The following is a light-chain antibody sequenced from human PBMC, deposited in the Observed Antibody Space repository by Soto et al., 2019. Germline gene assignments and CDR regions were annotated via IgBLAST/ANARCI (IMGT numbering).Light chain of an antibody. CDR3: QQRSNWPWT. V-gene: IGKV3-11*01. CDR1: PSVSSY. CDR2: DTP. J-gene: IGKJ1*01. Sequence: EIVLTQSPATLSLSPGERATLSCRASPSVSSYLAWYQQKAGQAPRLLIYDTPTRATGIPARFSGSGSGTDFTLTITGLEPEDFAVYYCQQRSNWPWTFGQGTKVEI.